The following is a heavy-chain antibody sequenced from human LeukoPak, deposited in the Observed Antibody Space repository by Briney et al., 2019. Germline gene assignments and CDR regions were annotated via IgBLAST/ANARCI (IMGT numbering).Heavy chain of an antibody. CDR2: TNPNSGGT. J-gene: IGHJ3*02. D-gene: IGHD6-13*01. V-gene: IGHV1-2*02. CDR3: ARVKGIAAAVNFAFDI. CDR1: GYTFTGYY. Sequence: GASVKVSCKASGYTFTGYYMHWVRQAPGQGLGWMGGTNPNSGGTNYAQKFQGRVTMTRDTSISTAYMELSRLRSDDTAVYYCARVKGIAAAVNFAFDIWGQGTMVTVSS.